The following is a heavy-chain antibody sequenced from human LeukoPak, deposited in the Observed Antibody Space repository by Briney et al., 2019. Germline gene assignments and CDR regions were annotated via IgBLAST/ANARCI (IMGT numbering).Heavy chain of an antibody. Sequence: SETLSLTCTVSGGSISSSTYYWGWIRQPPGKGLEWIGSIYYSGTTYYNPSLKSRVTISVDTSKNQFSLKLSSVTAADTAVYYCARLRDYYYYYMDVWGKGTTVTISS. V-gene: IGHV4-39*01. CDR1: GGSISSSTYY. J-gene: IGHJ6*03. CDR2: IYYSGTT. D-gene: IGHD3-3*01. CDR3: ARLRDYYYYYMDV.